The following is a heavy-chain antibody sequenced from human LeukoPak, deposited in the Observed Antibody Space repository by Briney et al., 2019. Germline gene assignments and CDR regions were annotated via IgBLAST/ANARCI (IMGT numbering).Heavy chain of an antibody. V-gene: IGHV3-30*02. J-gene: IGHJ4*02. CDR1: GFTFSSYG. D-gene: IGHD6-13*01. CDR3: AKDRDWASAAGTDFDY. CDR2: IRYDGSNK. Sequence: GGSLRLSCAASGFTFSSYGMHWVRRAPGKGLEWVAFIRYDGSNKYYADSVKGRLTISRDNSKNTLYLQMNSLRAEDTAVYYCAKDRDWASAAGTDFDYWGQGTLVTVSS.